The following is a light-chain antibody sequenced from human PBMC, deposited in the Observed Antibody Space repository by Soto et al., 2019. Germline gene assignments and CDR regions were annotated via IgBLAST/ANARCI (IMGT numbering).Light chain of an antibody. CDR3: QKYNSTPWT. Sequence: DIQMTQSPSSLSASVRDRITITCRASQGISNYLAWYQHKPGKVPKLLIYAASTLQSGVPSRFSGSGSGTDFTLTISSLQPEDVATYYCQKYNSTPWTFGQGTKVEIK. CDR2: AAS. V-gene: IGKV1-27*01. CDR1: QGISNY. J-gene: IGKJ1*01.